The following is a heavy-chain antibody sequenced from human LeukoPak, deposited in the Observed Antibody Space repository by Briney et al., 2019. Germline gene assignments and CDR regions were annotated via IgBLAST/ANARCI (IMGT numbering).Heavy chain of an antibody. CDR2: IKQDGSEK. CDR1: GFTFSGYW. V-gene: IGHV3-7*01. CDR3: ARVRGGYYMDV. J-gene: IGHJ6*03. D-gene: IGHD2-15*01. Sequence: GGSLRLSCAASGFTFSGYWMSWVRQAPGKGLEWVVNIKQDGSEKDYVDSVKGRFTISRDNAKNSLYLQMNSLRAEDTAVYYCARVRGGYYMDVWGKGTTVTVSS.